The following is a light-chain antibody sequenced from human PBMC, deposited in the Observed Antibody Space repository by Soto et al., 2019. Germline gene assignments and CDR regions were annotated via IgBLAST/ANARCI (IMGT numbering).Light chain of an antibody. CDR3: QQYYTTPLT. Sequence: DIVMTQSPDSLAVSLGERATINCKSSQSILYSSNNKNYLAWYQQKPGQPPKLLIYLTSTRESGVPVRFTGSGSGTDFTLTISSLQAEDVAVYYCQQYYTTPLTCGGGTKVEIK. V-gene: IGKV4-1*01. J-gene: IGKJ4*01. CDR2: LTS. CDR1: QSILYSSNNKNY.